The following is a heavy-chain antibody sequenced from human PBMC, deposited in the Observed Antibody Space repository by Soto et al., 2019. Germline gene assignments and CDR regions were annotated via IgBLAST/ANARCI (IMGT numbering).Heavy chain of an antibody. D-gene: IGHD4-17*01. J-gene: IGHJ5*02. Sequence: QVQLVESGGGVVQPGRSLRLSCAASGFTFSSYAMHWVRQAPGKGLEWVAVISYDGSNKYYADSVKGRFTISRDNSKNTLYLQMNSLRAEDTAVYYCAREDGDYVLSPLFDPGGQGTLVTVSS. CDR1: GFTFSSYA. CDR3: AREDGDYVLSPLFDP. V-gene: IGHV3-30-3*01. CDR2: ISYDGSNK.